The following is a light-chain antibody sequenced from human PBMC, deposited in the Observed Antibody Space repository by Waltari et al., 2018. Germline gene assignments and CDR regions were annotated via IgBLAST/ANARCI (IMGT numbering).Light chain of an antibody. CDR2: FDD. Sequence: QSVLTQPPSVSEAPRQRVTIPCSGRRPNIGKNGVNWYQHLPGEAPKPLIFFDDLLPSGVSDRFSGSKSGTSASLAISGLQPQDEADYYCSTWDDSLNAWVFGGGTKLTVL. CDR1: RPNIGKNG. J-gene: IGLJ3*02. CDR3: STWDDSLNAWV. V-gene: IGLV1-36*01.